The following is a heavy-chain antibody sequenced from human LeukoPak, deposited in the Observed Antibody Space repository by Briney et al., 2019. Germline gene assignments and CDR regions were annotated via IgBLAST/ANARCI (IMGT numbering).Heavy chain of an antibody. CDR1: GGSFSGYY. D-gene: IGHD2-2*01. V-gene: IGHV4-34*01. CDR2: INHSGST. Sequence: SETLSLTCAVYGGSFSGYYWSWIRQPPGKGLEWIGEINHSGSTNYNPSLKSRVTISVDTSKNQFSLKLSSVTAADTAVYYCARYRGYCSSTSCPGWFDPWGQGTLVTVSS. CDR3: ARYRGYCSSTSCPGWFDP. J-gene: IGHJ5*02.